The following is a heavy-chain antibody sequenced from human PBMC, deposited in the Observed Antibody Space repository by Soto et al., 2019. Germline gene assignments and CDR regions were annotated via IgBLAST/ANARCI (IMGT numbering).Heavy chain of an antibody. D-gene: IGHD7-27*01. V-gene: IGHV4-34*01. Sequence: QVQLQQWGAGLLKPSETLPLTCAVYGGSFSGYYWSWIRQPPGKGLEWIGEINHSGSTNYNPSLKSRVTISVDTSKNQFSLKLSSVTAADTAVYYCARGPLGNTILDWGQGTLVTVSS. CDR2: INHSGST. CDR1: GGSFSGYY. J-gene: IGHJ4*02. CDR3: ARGPLGNTILD.